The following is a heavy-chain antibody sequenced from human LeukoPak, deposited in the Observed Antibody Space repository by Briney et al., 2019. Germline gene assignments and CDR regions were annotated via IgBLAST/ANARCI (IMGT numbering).Heavy chain of an antibody. CDR2: ISAYNGNT. V-gene: IGHV1-18*01. D-gene: IGHD3-3*01. CDR1: GYTFTSYG. J-gene: IGHJ6*03. Sequence: ASVKVSCKASGYTFTSYGISWVRQAPGQGLEWMGWISAYNGNTNFAQKLQGRVTMTTDTSTSTAYMELRSLRSDDTAVYYCARVYNTYYDFWSGHIYYMDVWGKGTTVTVSS. CDR3: ARVYNTYYDFWSGHIYYMDV.